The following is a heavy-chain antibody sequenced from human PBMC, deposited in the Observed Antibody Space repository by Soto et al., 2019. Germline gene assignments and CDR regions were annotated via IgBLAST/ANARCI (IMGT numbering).Heavy chain of an antibody. Sequence: EVQLVESGGGLVQPGGSLRLSCAASGFTFSSYWMHWVRQAPGKGLVWVSRINSDGSSTTYADSVKGRFTISRDNAKNTLYLHMNSLRAEGTAVYYCVRVPTGGYAFSLDDYWGKGTLVTVSS. D-gene: IGHD5-12*01. CDR2: INSDGSST. CDR1: GFTFSSYW. CDR3: VRVPTGGYAFSLDDY. V-gene: IGHV3-74*01. J-gene: IGHJ4*02.